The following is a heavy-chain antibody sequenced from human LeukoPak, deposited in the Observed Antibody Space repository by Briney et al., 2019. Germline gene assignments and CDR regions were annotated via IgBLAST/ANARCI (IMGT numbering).Heavy chain of an antibody. CDR2: ISGYQGST. D-gene: IGHD5-24*01. V-gene: IGHV1-18*01. CDR1: GYTFTNYG. CDR3: ASSDLGTITAGPFN. Sequence: ASVKVSCKASGYTFTNYGITWVRQAPGQGLEWMGWISGYQGSTKYAQNFQGRVTMTIDTSTSTAYMDLRSLRSDDTAIYFCASSDLGTITAGPFNWGQGTLVAVSS. J-gene: IGHJ4*02.